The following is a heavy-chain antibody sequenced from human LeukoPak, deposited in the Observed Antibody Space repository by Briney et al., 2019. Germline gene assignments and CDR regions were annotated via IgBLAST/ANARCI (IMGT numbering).Heavy chain of an antibody. J-gene: IGHJ5*02. D-gene: IGHD3-22*01. CDR2: IYYSGST. Sequence: SETLSLTCTVSGGSISSSSYYWGWIRQPPGKGLEGIGSIYYSGSTYYNPSLKSRVTISVDTSKNQFSLKLSSVTAADTAVYYCARGVTHPTYYYDSSGYPTNWFDPWGQGTLVTVPS. CDR3: ARGVTHPTYYYDSSGYPTNWFDP. CDR1: GGSISSSSYY. V-gene: IGHV4-39*07.